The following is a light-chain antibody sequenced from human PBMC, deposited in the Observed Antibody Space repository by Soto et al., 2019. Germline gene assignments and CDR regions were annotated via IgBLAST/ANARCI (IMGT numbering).Light chain of an antibody. V-gene: IGKV3-11*01. J-gene: IGKJ5*01. CDR2: DAS. CDR1: QSVSSY. Sequence: EIVLTQSPATLSFSPGERATLSWRASQSVSSYLAWYQQKPGQAPRLLIYDASNRATGIPARFSGSGSGTDFTLTISSLEPEDFAVYYCQQRSNWPITFGQGTRLEN. CDR3: QQRSNWPIT.